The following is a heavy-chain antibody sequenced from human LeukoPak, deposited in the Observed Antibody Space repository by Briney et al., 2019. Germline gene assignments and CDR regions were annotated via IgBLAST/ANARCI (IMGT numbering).Heavy chain of an antibody. J-gene: IGHJ4*02. D-gene: IGHD1-26*01. V-gene: IGHV3-53*01. Sequence: PGGSLRLSCAASGFTVSSNYMSWVRQAPGKGLEWVSLIYSGGNTYYADSVKGRFTISRDNSKNTLYLQMNSLRAEDTAVYYCARVWSRIVRATTSSHYWGQGTLVTVSS. CDR2: IYSGGNT. CDR1: GFTVSSNY. CDR3: ARVWSRIVRATTSSHY.